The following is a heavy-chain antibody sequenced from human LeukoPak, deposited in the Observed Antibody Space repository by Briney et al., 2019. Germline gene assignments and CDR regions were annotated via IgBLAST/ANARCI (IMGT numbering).Heavy chain of an antibody. D-gene: IGHD5-18*01. Sequence: GGSLRLSCATSGFTFKNFAMSWVRQAPGKGLEWVSAIGDNGGDTKYAASVKGRFTISRDNAKNSLYLQMNSLRAEDTAVYYCASRNGGYSYGYADYWGQGTLVTVSS. V-gene: IGHV3-23*01. J-gene: IGHJ4*02. CDR2: IGDNGGDT. CDR3: ASRNGGYSYGYADY. CDR1: GFTFKNFA.